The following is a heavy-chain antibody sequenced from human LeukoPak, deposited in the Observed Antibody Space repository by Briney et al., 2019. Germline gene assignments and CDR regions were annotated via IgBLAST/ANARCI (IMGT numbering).Heavy chain of an antibody. V-gene: IGHV3-48*04. J-gene: IGHJ4*02. CDR2: ISSSSNTK. CDR1: GFTFSSYS. CDR3: ARRGDYGFNFDY. D-gene: IGHD4/OR15-4a*01. Sequence: GGSLRLSCAASGFTFSSYSMNWVRQAPGKGLEWVSYISSSSNTKYYADSVRGRFTISRDNAKNSLYLQMNSLRAEDTAVYYCARRGDYGFNFDYWGQGTLVTVSS.